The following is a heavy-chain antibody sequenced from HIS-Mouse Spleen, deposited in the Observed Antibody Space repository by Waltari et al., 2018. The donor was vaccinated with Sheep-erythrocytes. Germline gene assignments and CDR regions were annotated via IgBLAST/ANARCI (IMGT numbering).Heavy chain of an antibody. Sequence: EVQLVESGGGLVKPGGSLRLSCAASGFPFSSYSLNWVRQAPGKGLEWVSSISSGSSYIYYTDSVKGRFTISRDNAKNSLYLQMNSLRAEDTAVYYCARDSTSDAFDIWGQGTMVTVSS. J-gene: IGHJ3*02. D-gene: IGHD6-6*01. V-gene: IGHV3-21*01. CDR3: ARDSTSDAFDI. CDR1: GFPFSSYS. CDR2: ISSGSSYI.